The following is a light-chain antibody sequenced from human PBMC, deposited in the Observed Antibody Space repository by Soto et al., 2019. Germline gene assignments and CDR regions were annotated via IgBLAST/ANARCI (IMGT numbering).Light chain of an antibody. J-gene: IGLJ2*01. V-gene: IGLV1-47*02. CDR1: SSNLGSNS. CDR2: SND. CDR3: AAWDDSLSGWV. Sequence: QSVLTQPPSASGTPGQRVIISCSGSSSNLGSNSGNWYQQLPGTAPKLLIYSNDQRPSGVPDRFSASKSGTSASLAISGLRSDDEADYYCAAWDDSLSGWVFGGGTKLTVL.